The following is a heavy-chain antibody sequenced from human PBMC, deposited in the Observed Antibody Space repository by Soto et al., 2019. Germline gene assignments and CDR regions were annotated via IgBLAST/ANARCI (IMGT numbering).Heavy chain of an antibody. V-gene: IGHV3-30*18. CDR1: GFTFSSYG. CDR2: ISYDGSNK. J-gene: IGHJ4*02. Sequence: QVQLVESGGGVVQPGRSLRLSCAASGFTFSSYGMHWVRQAPGKGLEWVAVISYDGSNKYYADSVKGRFTISRDNSKNTLYLQMNSLRAEDTAVYYCAKNYYGSGGFDYWGQGTLVTVSS. D-gene: IGHD3-10*01. CDR3: AKNYYGSGGFDY.